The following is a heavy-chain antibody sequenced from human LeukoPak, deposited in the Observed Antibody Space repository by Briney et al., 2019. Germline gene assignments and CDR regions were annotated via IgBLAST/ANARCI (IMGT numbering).Heavy chain of an antibody. CDR1: GFTFSSYG. Sequence: GGSLRLSCADSGFTFSSYGMHWVRQAPGKGLEWVAVISYDGSNKYYADSVKGRFTISRDNSKNTLYLQMNSLRAEDTAVYYCAKDLAYYDSSAPLGYWGQGTLVTVSS. D-gene: IGHD3-22*01. CDR3: AKDLAYYDSSAPLGY. CDR2: ISYDGSNK. J-gene: IGHJ4*02. V-gene: IGHV3-30*18.